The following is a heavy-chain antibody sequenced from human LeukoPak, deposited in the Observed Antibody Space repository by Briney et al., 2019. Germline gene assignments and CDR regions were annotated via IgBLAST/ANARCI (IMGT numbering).Heavy chain of an antibody. CDR2: INPNSGGT. Sequence: GASVKVSCKASGHTFTGYYMHWVRQAPGQGLEWMGWINPNSGGTNYAQKFQGRVAMTRDTSISTVYMELSRLKSDDTAVYYCARDPAATGSTAEDYWGQGTLVTVSS. D-gene: IGHD6-13*01. J-gene: IGHJ4*02. CDR3: ARDPAATGSTAEDY. V-gene: IGHV1-2*02. CDR1: GHTFTGYY.